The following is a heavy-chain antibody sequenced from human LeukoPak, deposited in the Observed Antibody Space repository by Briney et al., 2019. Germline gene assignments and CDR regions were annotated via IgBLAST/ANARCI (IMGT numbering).Heavy chain of an antibody. CDR2: VSYDGSNK. D-gene: IGHD3-10*01. CDR3: AKVRGFGEPLGY. Sequence: GGSLRLSCAASGFTFSSYGMHWVRQAPGKGLEWVAVVSYDGSNKYYADSVKGRFTISRDNSKNTPYLQMNSLRAEDTAVYYCAKVRGFGEPLGYWGQGTLVTVSS. CDR1: GFTFSSYG. V-gene: IGHV3-30*18. J-gene: IGHJ4*02.